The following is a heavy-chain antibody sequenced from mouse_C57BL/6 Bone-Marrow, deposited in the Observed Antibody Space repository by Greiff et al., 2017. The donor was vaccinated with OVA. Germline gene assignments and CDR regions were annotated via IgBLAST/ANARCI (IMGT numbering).Heavy chain of an antibody. Sequence: QVQLKESGPELVKPGASVKLSCKASGYTFTSYDINWVKQRPGQGLEWIGWIYPGDGSTKYNEKFKGKATLTVDTSSSTAYMELHSLTSEDSAVYFCASAIYYYGSRGAWFAYWGQGTLVTVSA. CDR3: ASAIYYYGSRGAWFAY. D-gene: IGHD1-1*01. V-gene: IGHV1-85*01. CDR1: GYTFTSYD. J-gene: IGHJ3*01. CDR2: IYPGDGST.